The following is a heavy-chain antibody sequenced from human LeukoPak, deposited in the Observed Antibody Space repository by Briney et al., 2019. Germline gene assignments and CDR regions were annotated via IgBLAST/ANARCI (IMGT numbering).Heavy chain of an antibody. CDR2: IHPSGGA. V-gene: IGHV4-4*07. D-gene: IGHD1-26*01. J-gene: IGHJ5*02. CDR1: ARSISSYY. Sequence: SQTLSLTCTVSARSISSYYWSWIRQPAGKIREWIGRIHPSGGANYNRSLRSRVTLSADTSKNQVFLRLTSVTAADTAVYYCARTIGVGDKYFDPWGQGTPVTVSS. CDR3: ARTIGVGDKYFDP.